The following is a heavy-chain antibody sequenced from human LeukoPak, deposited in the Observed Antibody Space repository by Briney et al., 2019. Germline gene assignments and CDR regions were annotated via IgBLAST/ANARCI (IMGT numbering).Heavy chain of an antibody. V-gene: IGHV3-23*01. J-gene: IGHJ4*02. CDR1: GFTFSSYA. Sequence: GGSLTLSCAGSGFTFSSYAMSWVRQGPGQGLEWVSVISDSGDYTSYADSVRGRFTISRDNSTNTLYLQMISLRPEDTAVYYCAKDASIGKYSTNGVCSPFDYWGQGTMVTVSS. D-gene: IGHD2-8*01. CDR2: ISDSGDYT. CDR3: AKDASIGKYSTNGVCSPFDY.